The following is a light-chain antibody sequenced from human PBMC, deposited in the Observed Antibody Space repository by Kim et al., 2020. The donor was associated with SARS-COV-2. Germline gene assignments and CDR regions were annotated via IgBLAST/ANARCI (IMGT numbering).Light chain of an antibody. CDR3: AVWDDSLSGVV. J-gene: IGLJ2*01. V-gene: IGLV1-47*01. Sequence: GQKVTISCSGSSSNIGSNYVYWYQKLPGTAPKLLIYRNNQRPSGVPDRFSGSESGTSASLAISGLRSEDEADYYCAVWDDSLSGVVFGGGTQLTVL. CDR2: RNN. CDR1: SSNIGSNY.